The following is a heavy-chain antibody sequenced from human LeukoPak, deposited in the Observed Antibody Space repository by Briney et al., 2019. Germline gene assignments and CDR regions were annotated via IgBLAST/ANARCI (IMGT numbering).Heavy chain of an antibody. CDR1: GFTFSSYS. CDR3: ARAAGSYAHIDY. V-gene: IGHV3-21*01. Sequence: PGGSLRLSCAASGFTFSSYSMNWVRQAPGKGLEWVSSISSSSSYIYYADSVKGRFTISRDNAKSSLYLQMNSLRAEDTAVYYCARAAGSYAHIDYWGQGTLVTVSS. J-gene: IGHJ4*02. CDR2: ISSSSSYI. D-gene: IGHD3-10*01.